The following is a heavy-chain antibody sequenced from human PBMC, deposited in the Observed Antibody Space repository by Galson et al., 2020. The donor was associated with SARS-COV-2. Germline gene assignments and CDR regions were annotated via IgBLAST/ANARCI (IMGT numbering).Heavy chain of an antibody. CDR2: IYPGDSDT. D-gene: IGHD6-13*01. CDR3: ARHPTGFSSPYQIDQ. CDR1: GYSFTSYW. Sequence: GESLKISCKGSGYSFTSYWIGWVRQMPGKGLEWMGIIYPGDSDTRYSPSFQGQVTISADKSISTAYLQWSSLKASDTAMYYCARHPTGFSSPYQIDQWGQGTLVTVSS. J-gene: IGHJ4*02. V-gene: IGHV5-51*01.